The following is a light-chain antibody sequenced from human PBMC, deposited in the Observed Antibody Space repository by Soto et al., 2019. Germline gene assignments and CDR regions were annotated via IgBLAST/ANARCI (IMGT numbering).Light chain of an antibody. CDR3: QHHISYPRT. V-gene: IGKV1-5*03. J-gene: IGKJ1*01. Sequence: DLQMTQSPSTLSASVGDRVIITCRASQRLTNELVWYQQKPGKAPNLLIYKASSLASGVPLRFSGSGSGTEFTLTISSLQPEDFATYYCQHHISYPRTFGQGTKVEIK. CDR2: KAS. CDR1: QRLTNE.